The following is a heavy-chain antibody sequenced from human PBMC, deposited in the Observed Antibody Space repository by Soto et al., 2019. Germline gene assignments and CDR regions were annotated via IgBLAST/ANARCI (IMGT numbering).Heavy chain of an antibody. Sequence: EVQLVESGGGLVQPGGSLRLSCTASGFTVSSNYMSWVRQAPGKGLEWVSVIYSAGNTYYADSVKGRFSISRDNSKNTLYLVMNSLRAEDTAVYSCARDVSGGLDPWGQGTLVTVSS. CDR3: ARDVSGGLDP. CDR1: GFTVSSNY. D-gene: IGHD3-10*01. V-gene: IGHV3-66*01. J-gene: IGHJ5*02. CDR2: IYSAGNT.